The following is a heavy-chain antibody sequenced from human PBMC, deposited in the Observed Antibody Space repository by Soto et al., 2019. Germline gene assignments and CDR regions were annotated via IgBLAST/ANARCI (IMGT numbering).Heavy chain of an antibody. J-gene: IGHJ6*02. CDR2: ISAYNGNT. CDR1: GYTFTSYG. D-gene: IGHD3-3*01. CDR3: ARVSFHRTRGGFWSGYQPPYGMDV. Sequence: ASVKVSCKASGYTFTSYGISWVRQAPGQGLEWMGWISAYNGNTNYAQKLQGRVTMTTDTSTSTAYMELRSLRSDDTAVYYCARVSFHRTRGGFWSGYQPPYGMDVWGQGTTVTVSS. V-gene: IGHV1-18*04.